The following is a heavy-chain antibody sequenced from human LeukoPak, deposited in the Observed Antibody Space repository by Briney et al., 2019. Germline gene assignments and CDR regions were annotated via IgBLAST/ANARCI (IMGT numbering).Heavy chain of an antibody. Sequence: GESLKISCKGSGYSFTSYWIGWVRQMPGKGLEWMGIIYPGDSDTRYSPSFQGQVTISADKSISTAYLQWSSLKASDTAMFYCARTYDYSNFYFDYWGQGTLVTVSS. V-gene: IGHV5-51*01. J-gene: IGHJ4*02. D-gene: IGHD4-11*01. CDR1: GYSFTSYW. CDR3: ARTYDYSNFYFDY. CDR2: IYPGDSDT.